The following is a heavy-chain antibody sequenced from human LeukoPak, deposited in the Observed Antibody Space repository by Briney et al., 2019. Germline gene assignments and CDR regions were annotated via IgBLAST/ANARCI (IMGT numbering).Heavy chain of an antibody. Sequence: PGGSLRLSRAASGFPFGSYSMTWVAQAPGKGLEWVSSISSSSSYIYYADSVKGRFTISRDNAKNSLYLQMNSLRAEDTAVYYCARQDYHFDYWGQGTLVTVSS. V-gene: IGHV3-21*01. J-gene: IGHJ4*02. CDR3: ARQDYHFDY. CDR1: GFPFGSYS. CDR2: ISSSSSYI. D-gene: IGHD4-11*01.